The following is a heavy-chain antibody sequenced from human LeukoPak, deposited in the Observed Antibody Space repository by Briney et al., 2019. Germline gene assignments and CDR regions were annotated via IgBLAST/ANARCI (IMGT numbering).Heavy chain of an antibody. Sequence: SETLSLTCTVSGGSVSSYSWSWIRQPAGKGLEWIGRIYSSGSTKSNPSLKSRVTMSVDTSKNQFSLKVTSVTAADTAVYYCARDAXXXXXXGXISDSWGQGTLVTV. CDR3: ARDAXXXXXXGXISDS. J-gene: IGHJ4*02. V-gene: IGHV4-4*07. D-gene: IGHD3-9*01. CDR2: IYSSGST. CDR1: GGSVSSYS.